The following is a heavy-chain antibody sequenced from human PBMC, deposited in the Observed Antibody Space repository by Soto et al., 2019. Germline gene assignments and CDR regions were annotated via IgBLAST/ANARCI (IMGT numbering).Heavy chain of an antibody. V-gene: IGHV3-23*01. D-gene: IGHD3-22*01. J-gene: IGHJ4*02. CDR1: GFTFSKYA. CDR2: ISGSGGTT. CDR3: AKYYYDRSGSPLAFDY. Sequence: XGSLRLSCAAAGFTFSKYALSWVRQAPGKGLEWVSAISGSGGTTHYADSVKGRVTISRDNSKDTVFLQMNSLRAEDTAVYSCAKYYYDRSGSPLAFDYWGQGTLVTVSS.